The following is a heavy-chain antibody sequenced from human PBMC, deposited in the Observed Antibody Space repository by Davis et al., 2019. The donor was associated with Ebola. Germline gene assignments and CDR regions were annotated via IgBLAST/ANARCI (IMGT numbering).Heavy chain of an antibody. V-gene: IGHV3-23*01. CDR2: ISGSGGTT. J-gene: IGHJ6*04. D-gene: IGHD3-3*01. Sequence: GGSLRLSCAASGFTFSNAWMSWVRQAPGKGLEWVSAISGSGGTTYYAGSVKGRFTVSRDNSKKTMYLQMNSLRAEDTAVYYCARSGLSFGVVKYHYGMDVWGKGTTVTVSS. CDR1: GFTFSNAW. CDR3: ARSGLSFGVVKYHYGMDV.